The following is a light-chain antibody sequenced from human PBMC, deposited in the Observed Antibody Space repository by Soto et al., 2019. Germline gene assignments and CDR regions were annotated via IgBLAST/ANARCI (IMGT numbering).Light chain of an antibody. V-gene: IGLV2-14*01. CDR2: EVS. Sequence: QSVRTQPASVSGSPGQSITISCTGITSDVGADNYVSWYQQHPDKAPKLMIYEVSNRPSGVSNRFSGSKSGNTASLTISGLQADDEADYYCSSYTTTSAPFVFGTGTKVTVL. CDR3: SSYTTTSAPFV. J-gene: IGLJ1*01. CDR1: TSDVGADNY.